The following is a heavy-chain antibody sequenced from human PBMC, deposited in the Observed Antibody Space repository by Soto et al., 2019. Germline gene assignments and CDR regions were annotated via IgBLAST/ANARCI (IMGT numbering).Heavy chain of an antibody. D-gene: IGHD3-9*01. CDR2: MYYSRGTSGGT. J-gene: IGHJ6*02. CDR3: ARDFEDGLDV. CDR1: GGSVSSGSYY. Sequence: SETLSLTCTVSGGSVSSGSYYRSWVRQPPGKGLEWIGYMYYSRGTSGGTNYNTSLKSRVTISVDTSKNQFSLKMNSVTAADTAVYYCARDFEDGLDVWGQGTTVTVSS. V-gene: IGHV4-61*01.